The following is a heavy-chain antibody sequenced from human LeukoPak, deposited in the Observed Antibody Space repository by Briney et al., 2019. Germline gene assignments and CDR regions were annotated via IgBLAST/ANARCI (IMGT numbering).Heavy chain of an antibody. D-gene: IGHD2-2*01. CDR2: ISYDGSTK. Sequence: GGSLRLSCAASGFTFSSYAMPWVRQAPGKGLEWVAGISYDGSTKYYADSVKGRFTISRDNSKNTLYLQMNSLRAEDTAVYYCATLGYCSSTSCSFFDYWGQGTLVTVSS. CDR3: ATLGYCSSTSCSFFDY. CDR1: GFTFSSYA. J-gene: IGHJ4*02. V-gene: IGHV3-30*04.